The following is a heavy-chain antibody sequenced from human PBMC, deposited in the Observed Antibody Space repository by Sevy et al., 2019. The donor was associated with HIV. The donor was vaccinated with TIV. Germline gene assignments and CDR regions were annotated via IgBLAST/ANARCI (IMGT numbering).Heavy chain of an antibody. V-gene: IGHV4-39*01. Sequence: SETLSLTCIVSGGSISSSSYYWGWIRQPPGKGLEWIGSIYYSGNTYYNPSLKSRVTISVDTSKKQFSLNLSSVTAADTAVYYCATRLGYCSGSSCYPPEYFHHWGQGTLVTVSS. CDR2: IYYSGNT. CDR3: ATRLGYCSGSSCYPPEYFHH. CDR1: GGSISSSSYY. J-gene: IGHJ1*01. D-gene: IGHD2-15*01.